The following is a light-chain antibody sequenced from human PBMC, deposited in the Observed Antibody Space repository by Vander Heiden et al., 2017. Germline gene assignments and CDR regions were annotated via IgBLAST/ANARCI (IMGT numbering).Light chain of an antibody. CDR2: KDS. CDR1: VLAKKY. Sequence: SYELPQPSAVSVSPGQTARISGSGVVLAKKYGRWFQQQPGQALLLVIYKDSERPARIPERFSGSSSGTTVTFTISAAQVEDEDDYYCYSATDNNLVFGGGTKLTVL. CDR3: YSATDNNLV. V-gene: IGLV3-27*01. J-gene: IGLJ3*02.